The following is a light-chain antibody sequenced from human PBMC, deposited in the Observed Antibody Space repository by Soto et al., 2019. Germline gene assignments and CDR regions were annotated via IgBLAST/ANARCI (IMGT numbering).Light chain of an antibody. CDR1: QSVNTN. V-gene: IGKV3-20*01. J-gene: IGKJ5*01. CDR2: GAS. Sequence: EIVLTQSPATLSLSPGERATLSCRASQSVNTNLAWYQQKPGQAPRLLISGASSRATGIPDRFSGSGSGTDFTLTISRLEPEDFALYYCQQYGHSPITFGQGTRLEI. CDR3: QQYGHSPIT.